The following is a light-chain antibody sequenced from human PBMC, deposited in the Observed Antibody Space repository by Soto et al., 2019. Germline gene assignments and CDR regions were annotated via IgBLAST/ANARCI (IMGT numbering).Light chain of an antibody. CDR2: ATP. J-gene: IGKJ1*01. CDR1: QSVSSSY. V-gene: IGKV3-20*01. Sequence: IVLTQSPGTLSLSPGERATLSCRASQSVSSSYLVWRQQKPSHAPTHLIYATPRRATGIPDRFSGSGSGTDFTLTISRLEPEDFAVYYCQQYGSSPWTFGQGTKVDIK. CDR3: QQYGSSPWT.